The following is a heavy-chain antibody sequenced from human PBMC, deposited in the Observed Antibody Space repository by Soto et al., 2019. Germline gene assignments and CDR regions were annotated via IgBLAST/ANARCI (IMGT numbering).Heavy chain of an antibody. CDR3: ARVRSSYCSGGSCSTGGMDV. CDR1: GYTFTGYY. V-gene: IGHV1-2*02. D-gene: IGHD2-15*01. J-gene: IGHJ6*02. CDR2: INPNSGGT. Sequence: QVPLVQSGAEVKKPGASVKVSCKASGYTFTGYYMHWVRQAPGQGLEWMGWINPNSGGTNYAQKFQGRVTMTRDTSISTAYMELSRLRSDDTAVYYCARVRSSYCSGGSCSTGGMDVWGQGTTVTVSS.